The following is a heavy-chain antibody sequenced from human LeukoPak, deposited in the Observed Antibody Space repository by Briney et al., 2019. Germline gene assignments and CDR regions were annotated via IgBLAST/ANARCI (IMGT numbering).Heavy chain of an antibody. CDR2: ISHSGST. CDR3: AREGYTSGPDAFDI. V-gene: IGHV4-61*01. CDR1: GGSVSSSSYY. J-gene: IGHJ3*02. Sequence: SETLSLTCTVSGGSVSSSSYYWTWIRQPPGKGLEWIGYISHSGSTSYSPSLKSRVTISVDTSTKQSSLNLSSVTAADTAVYYCAREGYTSGPDAFDIWGQGTMVTVSS. D-gene: IGHD6-19*01.